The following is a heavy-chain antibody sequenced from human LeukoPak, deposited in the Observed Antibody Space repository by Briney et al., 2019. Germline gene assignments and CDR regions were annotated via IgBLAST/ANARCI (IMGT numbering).Heavy chain of an antibody. CDR3: AKDIGSGYSSAWVNY. J-gene: IGHJ4*02. D-gene: IGHD6-19*01. CDR2: VSSDGTNK. Sequence: GRSLRLSCAASGFTFSKFGLHWVRQAPGKGLEWLAAVSSDGTNKYYADSVKGRFTVSRDNSNNMLYLQMNSLRDEDTAVFFCAKDIGSGYSSAWVNYWGQGTLVTVSS. CDR1: GFTFSKFG. V-gene: IGHV3-30*18.